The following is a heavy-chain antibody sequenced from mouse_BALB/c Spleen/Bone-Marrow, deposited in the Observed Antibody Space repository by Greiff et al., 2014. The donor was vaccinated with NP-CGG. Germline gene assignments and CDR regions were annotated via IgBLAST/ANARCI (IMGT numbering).Heavy chain of an antibody. CDR2: IDPANGNT. V-gene: IGHV14-3*02. D-gene: IGHD2-4*01. CDR1: GFNIKDTY. Sequence: DVQLVESGAGLVKPGASVKLSCTASGFNIKDTYMHWVKQRPEQGLEWIGWIDPANGNTKYDPNFQGKATITADTSSNTAYLQLSSQTSEDTAVYYCARDYDYFFDYWGQGTTLTVSS. J-gene: IGHJ2*01. CDR3: ARDYDYFFDY.